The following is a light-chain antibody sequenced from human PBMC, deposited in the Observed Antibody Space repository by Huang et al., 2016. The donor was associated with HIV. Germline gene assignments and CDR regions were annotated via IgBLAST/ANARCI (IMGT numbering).Light chain of an antibody. Sequence: DIQMTQSPSSLSAFIGDRVIISCRASQNISRYLNLYQQKPGKAPKLLIYAAISLQGGVPSTFSGSGSGTDFTLTITNLQPEDSATYYCQQSDRTPRTFGQGTKLEIK. J-gene: IGKJ2*01. CDR2: AAI. CDR3: QQSDRTPRT. V-gene: IGKV1-39*01. CDR1: QNISRY.